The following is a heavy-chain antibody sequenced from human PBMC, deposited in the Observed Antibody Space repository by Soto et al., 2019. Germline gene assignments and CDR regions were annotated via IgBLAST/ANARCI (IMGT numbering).Heavy chain of an antibody. CDR2: MNPNSGNT. CDR3: ARGQDIVVVPAYYYYMDV. Sequence: ASVKVSCKASGYTFTSYDINWVRQATGQGLEWMGWMNPNSGNTGYAQKFQGRVTMTRNTSISTAYMELSSLRSEDTAVYYCARGQDIVVVPAYYYYMDVWGKGTTVTVS. CDR1: GYTFTSYD. J-gene: IGHJ6*03. V-gene: IGHV1-8*01. D-gene: IGHD2-2*01.